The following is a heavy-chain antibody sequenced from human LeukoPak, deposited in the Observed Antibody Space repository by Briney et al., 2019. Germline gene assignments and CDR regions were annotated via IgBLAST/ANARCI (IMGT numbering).Heavy chain of an antibody. J-gene: IGHJ4*02. CDR2: ISDDGTFT. D-gene: IGHD1-14*01. Sequence: PGTSLRLSCAASGFTFSSYAIHWVRQAPGKGLEWVAVISDDGTFTLYGDSVRGRFTISRDSSKNTLYLQMNSLRPEDTAVYYCARDPYRDAPDYFDYWGQGTLVTVSS. CDR3: ARDPYRDAPDYFDY. CDR1: GFTFSSYA. V-gene: IGHV3-30-3*01.